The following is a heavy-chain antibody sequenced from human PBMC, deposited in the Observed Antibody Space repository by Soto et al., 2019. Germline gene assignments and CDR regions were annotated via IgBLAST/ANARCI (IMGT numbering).Heavy chain of an antibody. CDR3: GRIDGVLASWGTTFKYFYGMDV. CDR2: IYSSGST. J-gene: IGHJ6*02. CDR1: GGSISSYY. Sequence: QVQLQESGPGLVKPSETLSLTCTVSGGSISSYYWSWIRQPAGKGLEWIGRIYSSGSTHYNPSLKGRVTMSVGTCKDQFSPKLNFGTAADTAVYFCGRIDGVLASWGTTFKYFYGMDVWGQGTTVTVSS. D-gene: IGHD3-3*02. V-gene: IGHV4-4*07.